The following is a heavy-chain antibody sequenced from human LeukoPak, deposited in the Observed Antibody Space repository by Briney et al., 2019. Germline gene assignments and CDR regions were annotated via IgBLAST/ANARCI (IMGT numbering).Heavy chain of an antibody. V-gene: IGHV3-11*01. CDR3: ARWVIWNDRHAIDY. J-gene: IGHJ4*02. D-gene: IGHD1-1*01. CDR1: GFTFSDYY. CDR2: ISSSGSTI. Sequence: PGGSLRLSCAASGFTFSDYYMSWIRQAPGKGLEWVSYISSSGSTIYYADSVKGRFTISRDNAKNSLYLQMNSLRAEDTAVYYCARWVIWNDRHAIDYWGQGTLVTVSS.